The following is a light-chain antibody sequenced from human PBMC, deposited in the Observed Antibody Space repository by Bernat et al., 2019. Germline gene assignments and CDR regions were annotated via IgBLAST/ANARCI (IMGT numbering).Light chain of an antibody. V-gene: IGLV1-44*01. J-gene: IGLJ1*01. Sequence: QFVLTQPPSVSAAPGQRVTISCSGSSSNIGSDTVNWYQQVPGTAPKLLIYSNNRRPSGVPDRFSGSTSGTSASLAIGGLQSEDEADYYCASWDSSLKGYVFGTGTKVTV. CDR1: SSNIGSDT. CDR2: SNN. CDR3: ASWDSSLKGYV.